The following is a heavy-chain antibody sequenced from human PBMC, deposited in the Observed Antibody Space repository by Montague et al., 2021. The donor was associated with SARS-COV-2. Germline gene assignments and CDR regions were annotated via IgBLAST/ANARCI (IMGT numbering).Heavy chain of an antibody. D-gene: IGHD6-13*01. V-gene: IGHV4-34*01. CDR3: ARGPHSSSWHYYYYYGMDV. CDR1: GGSFSGYY. CDR2: INHSGST. J-gene: IGHJ6*02. Sequence: SETLSLTCAVYGGSFSGYYWSWIRQPPGKGLGWIGEINHSGSTNYNPSLKSRVTISVDTSKNQFSLKLSSVTAADTAVYYCARGPHSSSWHYYYYYGMDVWGQGTTVTVSS.